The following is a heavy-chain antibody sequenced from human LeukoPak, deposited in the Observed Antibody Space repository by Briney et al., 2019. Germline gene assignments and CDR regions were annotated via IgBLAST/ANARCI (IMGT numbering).Heavy chain of an antibody. V-gene: IGHV4-39*01. Sequence: SETLSLTCTVSGGSISSSSYYWGWIRQPPGKGLEWIGSIYYSGSTYYNPSLKSRVTISVDTSKNQFSLKLSSVTAADTAVYYCARCGDIVLMVYAYSDYWGQGTLVTVSS. CDR2: IYYSGST. D-gene: IGHD2-8*01. CDR1: GGSISSSSYY. CDR3: ARCGDIVLMVYAYSDY. J-gene: IGHJ4*02.